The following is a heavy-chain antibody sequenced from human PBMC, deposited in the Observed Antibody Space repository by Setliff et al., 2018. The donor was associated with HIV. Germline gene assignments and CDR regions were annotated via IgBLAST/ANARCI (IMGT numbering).Heavy chain of an antibody. J-gene: IGHJ6*03. CDR3: ARGRKRDGYNFYYYYMDV. CDR2: IYYSGST. Sequence: PSETLSLTCTVSGGSISSYYWSWIRQPPGKGLEWIGYIYYSGSTNYNPSLKSRVTISVDTSQNQFSLKLSSVTAADTAVYYCARGRKRDGYNFYYYYMDVWDKGTTVTVSS. D-gene: IGHD5-12*01. V-gene: IGHV4-59*12. CDR1: GGSISSYY.